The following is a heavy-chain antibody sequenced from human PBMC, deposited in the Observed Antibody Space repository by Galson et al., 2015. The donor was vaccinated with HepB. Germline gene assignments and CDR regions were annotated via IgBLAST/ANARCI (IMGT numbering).Heavy chain of an antibody. J-gene: IGHJ4*02. V-gene: IGHV3-7*01. CDR1: GFTLSSYW. CDR2: IRQDGNEK. Sequence: SLRLSCAASGFTLSSYWMSWVRQAPGKGLEWVANIRQDGNEKYYVDSVKGRFTISRDNAKNSLYLQMNSLRAEDTAVYYCARSDYTYWGQGTLVTVSS. CDR3: ARSDYTY. D-gene: IGHD4-11*01.